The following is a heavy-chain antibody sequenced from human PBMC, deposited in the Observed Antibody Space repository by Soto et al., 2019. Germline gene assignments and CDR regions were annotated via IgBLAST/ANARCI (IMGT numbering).Heavy chain of an antibody. CDR3: ARGPLTYYYGSGPRGRFDP. CDR1: GGTFSSYA. J-gene: IGHJ5*02. D-gene: IGHD3-10*01. Sequence: SVTVSCQASGGTFSSYAISWVRQAPGQGLEWMGGIIPIFGTANYAQKFQGRVTITADESTSTAYMELSSLRSEDTAVYYCARGPLTYYYGSGPRGRFDPWGQGTLVTVSS. V-gene: IGHV1-69*13. CDR2: IIPIFGTA.